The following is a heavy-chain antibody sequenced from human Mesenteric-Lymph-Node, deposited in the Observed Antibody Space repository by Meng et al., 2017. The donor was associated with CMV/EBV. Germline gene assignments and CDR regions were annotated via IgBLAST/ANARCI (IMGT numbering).Heavy chain of an antibody. CDR3: AANGAWHLEY. Sequence: LSLTCAGSGGSSSGQWWSWVRQPPGKGLEWIGEIYHTGSTNHNPSLKSRVAISIDKSKNQFSLNLSSVTAADTAVYYCAANGAWHLEYWGQGTLVTVSS. CDR2: IYHTGST. D-gene: IGHD4-17*01. V-gene: IGHV4-4*02. J-gene: IGHJ4*02. CDR1: GGSSSGQW.